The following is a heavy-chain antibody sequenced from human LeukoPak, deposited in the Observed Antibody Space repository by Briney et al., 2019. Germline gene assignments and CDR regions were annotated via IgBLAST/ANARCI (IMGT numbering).Heavy chain of an antibody. CDR2: XXYRGRT. J-gene: IGHJ4*02. V-gene: IGHV4-59*01. Sequence: KGVEWXGXXXYRGRTNYNPSLKSRVTISVETSKNQFSLKLSSVTAADTAVYYCARVYCSSTSCYTPYYFDYWGQGTLVTVSS. D-gene: IGHD2-2*02. CDR3: ARVYCSSTSCYTPYYFDY.